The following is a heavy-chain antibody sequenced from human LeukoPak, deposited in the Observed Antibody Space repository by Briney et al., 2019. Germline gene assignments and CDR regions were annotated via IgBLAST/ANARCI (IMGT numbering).Heavy chain of an antibody. Sequence: SQTLSLTCTISSGSIGSGGYYWSWIRQPPGKGLEWIGNVYHSGNTFYNPSLKSRVTISDDRSRNQFSLKLSSVTAADTAVYYCARGREILWFDPWGQGTLVTVSS. CDR2: VYHSGNT. CDR1: SGSIGSGGYY. V-gene: IGHV4-30-2*01. CDR3: ARGREILWFDP. J-gene: IGHJ5*02. D-gene: IGHD1-26*01.